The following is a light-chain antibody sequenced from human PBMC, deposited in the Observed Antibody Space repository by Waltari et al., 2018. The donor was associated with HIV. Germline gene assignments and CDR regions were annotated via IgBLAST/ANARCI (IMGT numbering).Light chain of an antibody. V-gene: IGLV1-47*01. J-gene: IGLJ1*01. CDR1: SSNIGGNF. Sequence: QSVLTQPPSASGTPGQRVTISCSGSSSNIGGNFVYWYQQLPGTAPKLLIYRDNQRPSGVPGRFSGSKSGTSASLAINGLRSEDEADYYCAAWDDSLSGLYVFGTGTKVTVL. CDR3: AAWDDSLSGLYV. CDR2: RDN.